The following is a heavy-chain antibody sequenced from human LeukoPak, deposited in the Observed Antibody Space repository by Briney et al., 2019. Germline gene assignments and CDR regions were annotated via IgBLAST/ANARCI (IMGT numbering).Heavy chain of an antibody. CDR1: GDSVSSNRAS. CDR2: TYYRSKWYN. J-gene: IGHJ4*02. CDR3: SRSDGASDSDY. Sequence: QTLSLTCAISGDSVSSNRASWTWIRQSPSSCIVWLGRTYYRSKWYNDYAVSLKSRISINPDTSKNQFSLQLNSVTPEDTAVYYCSRSDGASDSDYWGQGALVTVSS. D-gene: IGHD5-24*01. V-gene: IGHV6-1*01.